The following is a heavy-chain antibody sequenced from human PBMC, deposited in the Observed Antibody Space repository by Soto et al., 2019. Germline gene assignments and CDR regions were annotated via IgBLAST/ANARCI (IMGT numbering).Heavy chain of an antibody. Sequence: PSETLSLTCSVSGDSISTVDYFWAWIRQPPGQALEYIGYTYKSTTTYYNPSFEGRVAISLDTSKSQFSLTVTSVTAADTAVYFCARGRYCLTGRCFPNWFDSWGQGTLVTVSS. D-gene: IGHD2-15*01. CDR2: TYKSTTT. CDR1: GDSISTVDYF. V-gene: IGHV4-30-4*01. CDR3: ARGRYCLTGRCFPNWFDS. J-gene: IGHJ5*01.